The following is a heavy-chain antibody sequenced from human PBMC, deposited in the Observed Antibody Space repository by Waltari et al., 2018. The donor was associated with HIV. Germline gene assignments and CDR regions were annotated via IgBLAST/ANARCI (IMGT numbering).Heavy chain of an antibody. CDR2: INLNSGDT. J-gene: IGHJ4*02. V-gene: IGHV1-2*06. Sequence: VQLVQSGAELKKPGASVQVSCSASGDTYTAYYIHWVRQDPVQGLEWMGRINLNSGDTNYGQKFQGRVTMTRDTSISTAYMELIRLRSDDTAVYYCARDSYYYDSSGFFPDFWGQGTLVTVSS. CDR3: ARDSYYYDSSGFFPDF. D-gene: IGHD3-22*01. CDR1: GDTYTAYY.